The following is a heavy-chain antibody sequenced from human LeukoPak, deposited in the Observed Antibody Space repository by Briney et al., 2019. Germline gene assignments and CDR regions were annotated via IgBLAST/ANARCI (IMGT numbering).Heavy chain of an antibody. D-gene: IGHD5-24*01. CDR2: IYPGGSET. V-gene: IGHV5-51*01. Sequence: HGESLKISCKGSGYSFTTYWIGWVRQMPGKGLEWMGIIYPGGSETRYDPSFQGQVTISADSSTSTAYLQWSSLRASDTAMYYCARASRDGYNQNFDHWGQGTLVTVSS. CDR3: ARASRDGYNQNFDH. J-gene: IGHJ4*02. CDR1: GYSFTTYW.